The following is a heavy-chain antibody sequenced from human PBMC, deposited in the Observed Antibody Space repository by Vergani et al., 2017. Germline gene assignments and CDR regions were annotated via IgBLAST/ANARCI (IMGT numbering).Heavy chain of an antibody. CDR1: GYTLTELS. D-gene: IGHD2-2*01. CDR2: FDTEDGET. CDR3: ATYIVVVPAALHNWFDR. J-gene: IGHJ5*02. Sequence: HVQLVQSGAEVKKPGASAKVSCKVSGYTLTELSMHWVRHAPGKGLEWMGGFDTEDGETIYAQKFQGRVTMTEDTSTDTAYMELSSLRSEDTAVYYCATYIVVVPAALHNWFDRWGQGTLVTVSS. V-gene: IGHV1-24*01.